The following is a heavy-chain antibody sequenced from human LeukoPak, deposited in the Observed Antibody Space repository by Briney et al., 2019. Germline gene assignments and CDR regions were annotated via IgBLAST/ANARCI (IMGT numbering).Heavy chain of an antibody. CDR3: AQVVGSGTYYKLYFDY. Sequence: PGGSLRLSCAASGFTFDDYAMHWVRQAPGKGLEWVSLISGDGGSTYFADSVKGRFTISRDNSKNSLYLQMNSLRTEDTALYYCAQVVGSGTYYKLYFDYWGQGTLVTVSS. V-gene: IGHV3-43*02. D-gene: IGHD3-10*01. CDR1: GFTFDDYA. J-gene: IGHJ4*02. CDR2: ISGDGGST.